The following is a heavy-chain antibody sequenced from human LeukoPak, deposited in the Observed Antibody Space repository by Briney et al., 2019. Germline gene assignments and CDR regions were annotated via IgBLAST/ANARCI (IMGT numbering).Heavy chain of an antibody. Sequence: GRSLRLSCAASGFTFSSYAMHWVRQAPGKGLEWVAVISYDGSNKYYADSVKGRFTISRDNSKNTLYLRMNSLRAEDTAVYYCARDRGSDGDLNFDYWGQGTLVTVSS. CDR3: ARDRGSDGDLNFDY. CDR1: GFTFSSYA. J-gene: IGHJ4*02. V-gene: IGHV3-30*04. D-gene: IGHD4-17*01. CDR2: ISYDGSNK.